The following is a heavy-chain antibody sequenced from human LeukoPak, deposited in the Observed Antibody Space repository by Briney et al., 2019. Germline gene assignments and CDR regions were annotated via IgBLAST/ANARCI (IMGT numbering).Heavy chain of an antibody. Sequence: GGSLRLSCAASGFTFSSYWMSWVRQAPGKGLEWVANIKQDGSEKYYVDSVKGRFTISRDNAKNSLYLQMNSLRAEDTAVYYCARHYGYVWGSYRYTYRYYFDYWGQGTLVTVSS. CDR3: ARHYGYVWGSYRYTYRYYFDY. D-gene: IGHD3-16*02. CDR2: IKQDGSEK. J-gene: IGHJ4*02. V-gene: IGHV3-7*01. CDR1: GFTFSSYW.